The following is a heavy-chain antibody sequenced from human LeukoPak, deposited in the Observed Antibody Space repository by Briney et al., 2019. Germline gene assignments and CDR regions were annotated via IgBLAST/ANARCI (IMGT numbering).Heavy chain of an antibody. CDR2: ISGSGGST. V-gene: IGHV3-23*01. CDR3: ANSYDFWSGLDY. J-gene: IGHJ4*02. Sequence: GGSLRLSCAASGFTFSSYAMSWVRQAPGKGLEWVSAISGSGGSTYYADSAKGRFTISRDNSKNTLYLQMNSLRAEDTAVYFCANSYDFWSGLDYWGQGTLVTVSS. CDR1: GFTFSSYA. D-gene: IGHD3-3*01.